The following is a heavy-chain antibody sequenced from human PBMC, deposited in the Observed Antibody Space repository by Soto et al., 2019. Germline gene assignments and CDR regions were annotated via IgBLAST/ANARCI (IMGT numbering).Heavy chain of an antibody. J-gene: IGHJ5*02. CDR3: ARSVFP. CDR1: GGSISSSTYY. CDR2: TYYSGST. Sequence: SETLSLTCTVSGGSISSSTYYWGWIRQSPGKGLEWIGSTYYSGSTNYNPSLKSRVTISDDTSTNQFSLTLTSVTAADTAVYYCARSVFPWGQGTLVTVSS. V-gene: IGHV4-39*07.